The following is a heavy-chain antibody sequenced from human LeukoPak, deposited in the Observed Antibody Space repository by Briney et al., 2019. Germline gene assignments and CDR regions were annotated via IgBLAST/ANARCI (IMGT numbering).Heavy chain of an antibody. D-gene: IGHD2-2*01. Sequence: ASVKVSCKASGYTFTSYGISWVRQPPGQGLEWMGWISAYNGNTNYAQKLQGRVTMTTDTSTSTAYMELRSLRSDDTAVYYCAREIELGYCSSTSCPAHAFDIWGQGTMVTVSS. CDR3: AREIELGYCSSTSCPAHAFDI. CDR1: GYTFTSYG. CDR2: ISAYNGNT. J-gene: IGHJ3*02. V-gene: IGHV1-18*01.